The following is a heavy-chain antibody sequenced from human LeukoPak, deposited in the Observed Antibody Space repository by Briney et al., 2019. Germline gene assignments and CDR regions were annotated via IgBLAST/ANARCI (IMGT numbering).Heavy chain of an antibody. CDR1: GGTFSSYT. J-gene: IGHJ4*02. D-gene: IGHD5-18*01. V-gene: IGHV1-69*02. CDR2: IIPILGIA. CDR3: ARGGGYSYGLDY. Sequence: EASVKVSCKVSGGTFSSYTISWVRQAPGQGLEWMGRIIPILGIANYAQKFQGRVTITADKSTSTAYMELSSLRSEDTAVYYCARGGGYSYGLDYWGQGTLVTVSS.